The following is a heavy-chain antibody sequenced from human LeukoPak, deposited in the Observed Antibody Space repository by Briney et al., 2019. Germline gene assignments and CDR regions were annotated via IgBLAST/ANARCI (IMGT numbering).Heavy chain of an antibody. D-gene: IGHD1-26*01. CDR2: INHSGST. V-gene: IGHV4-34*01. Sequence: SETLSLTCAVYGGSFSGYYWSWIRQPPGKGLEWIGEINHSGSTNYNPSLKSRVTISVDTSKNQFSLKLSSVTAADTAVYYCARRHIVGATVDYWGQGTLVTVSS. CDR3: ARRHIVGATVDY. CDR1: GGSFSGYY. J-gene: IGHJ4*02.